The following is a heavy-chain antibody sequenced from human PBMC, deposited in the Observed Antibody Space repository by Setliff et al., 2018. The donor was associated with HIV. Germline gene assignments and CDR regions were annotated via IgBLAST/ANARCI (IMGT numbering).Heavy chain of an antibody. D-gene: IGHD3-10*01. J-gene: IGHJ4*02. CDR3: ARDRLVHFGSGSLS. V-gene: IGHV3-20*04. Sequence: LRLSCAASGFTFDDYAMSWVRQLPGKGLEWVSGINWNGGITAYADSVKGRFTISRDNAKNALFLQMNNLRAEDTAFYYCARDRLVHFGSGSLSWGQGTLVTVSS. CDR1: GFTFDDYA. CDR2: INWNGGIT.